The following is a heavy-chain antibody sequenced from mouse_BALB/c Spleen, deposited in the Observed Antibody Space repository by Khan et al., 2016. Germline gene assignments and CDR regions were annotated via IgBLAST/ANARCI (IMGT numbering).Heavy chain of an antibody. CDR1: GYTFTSYW. Sequence: QVQLQQPGAELAKPGASVKMSCKASGYTFTSYWMHWVKQRPGQGLEWIGYINPSTGYTEYNQKFKDKATLTADKSSSTAYMQLSSLTSEDSAVYYCARKYDAFDYWGQGTTLTVSS. D-gene: IGHD2-14*01. CDR3: ARKYDAFDY. J-gene: IGHJ2*01. V-gene: IGHV1-7*01. CDR2: INPSTGYT.